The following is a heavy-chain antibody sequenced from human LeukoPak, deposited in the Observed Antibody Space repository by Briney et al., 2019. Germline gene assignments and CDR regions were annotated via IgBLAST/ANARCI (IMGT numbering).Heavy chain of an antibody. D-gene: IGHD6-19*01. J-gene: IGHJ3*02. Sequence: PSQTLSLTCNVSGGSISSGVYYWSWIRQPPGKGLEWIGYIYYSGSTNYNPSLKSRVTISVDTSKNQFSLKLSSVTAADTAVYYCASASGWYEYGAFDIWGQGTMVTVSS. CDR3: ASASGWYEYGAFDI. V-gene: IGHV4-61*08. CDR2: IYYSGST. CDR1: GGSISSGVYY.